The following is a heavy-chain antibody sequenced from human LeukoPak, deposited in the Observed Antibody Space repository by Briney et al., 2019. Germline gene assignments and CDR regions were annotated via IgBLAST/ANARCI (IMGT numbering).Heavy chain of an antibody. V-gene: IGHV4-31*03. D-gene: IGHD3-22*01. J-gene: IGHJ4*02. CDR2: IYYSGST. CDR3: ARDIDYYDSSGATYYFDY. CDR1: GGSISSGGYY. Sequence: SETLSLTCTVSGGSISSGGYYWSWIRQHPGKGLEWIGYIYYSGSTYYNPSLKSRVTISVDTSKNQFSLKLSSVTAADTAVYYCARDIDYYDSSGATYYFDYWGQGTLVTVSS.